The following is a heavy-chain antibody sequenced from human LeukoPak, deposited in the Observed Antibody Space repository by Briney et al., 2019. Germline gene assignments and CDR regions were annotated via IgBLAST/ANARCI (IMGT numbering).Heavy chain of an antibody. Sequence: PGRSLRLSCAASGFTFSSYGMHWVRQAPGKGLEWVAVIWYGGSNKYYADSVKGRFTISRDNSKNTLYLQMNSLRAEDTAVYYCAKDGAGSTAYYYYYMDVWGKGTTVTVSS. V-gene: IGHV3-30*18. CDR3: AKDGAGSTAYYYYYMDV. J-gene: IGHJ6*03. CDR2: IWYGGSNK. D-gene: IGHD1-26*01. CDR1: GFTFSSYG.